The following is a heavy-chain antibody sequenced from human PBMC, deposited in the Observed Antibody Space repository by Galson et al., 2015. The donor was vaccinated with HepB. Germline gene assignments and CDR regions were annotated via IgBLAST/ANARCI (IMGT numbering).Heavy chain of an antibody. CDR1: GLSLSNYD. Sequence: SLRLSCAASGLSLSNYDMHWGRQAPGKGLEWVAFMRFDGSYKFYAESVKGRFTVSRDNSKNTLFLQMNSLRPEDTAVYYCAKLSIEWRRFANNDYWGKGTLVAVSS. J-gene: IGHJ4*02. CDR3: AKLSIEWRRFANNDY. CDR2: MRFDGSYK. V-gene: IGHV3-30*02. D-gene: IGHD5-12*01.